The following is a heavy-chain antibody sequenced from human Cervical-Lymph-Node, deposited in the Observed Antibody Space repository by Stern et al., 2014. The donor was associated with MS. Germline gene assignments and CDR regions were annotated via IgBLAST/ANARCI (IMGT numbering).Heavy chain of an antibody. CDR1: GYSFATYW. J-gene: IGHJ6*02. V-gene: IGHV5-51*03. D-gene: IGHD5-18*01. CDR3: ARPGDDTAKYGLDV. CDR2: LYPGDSDP. Sequence: VQLVQSGAEVKKPGESLKISCKGSGYSFATYWIGWGRQLPGKGLEWMGILYPGDSDPRYSPSFQGQVTISADKSSSTAYLHWSSLKASDTAMYYCARPGDDTAKYGLDVWGQGTTVTVSS.